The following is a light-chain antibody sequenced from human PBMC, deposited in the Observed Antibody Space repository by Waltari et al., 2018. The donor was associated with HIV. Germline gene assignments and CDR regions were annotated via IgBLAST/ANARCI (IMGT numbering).Light chain of an antibody. V-gene: IGLV3-25*03. J-gene: IGLJ3*02. CDR2: QDT. CDR3: QSTDRSGTYWV. Sequence: SYELTQPPSVSVSPGQTARITCSGDALPKQYAYWFQQKPGQAPVLVIYQDTERPSVSPERLSGSSLGTMVTLTITGVQAEDEADYYCQSTDRSGTYWVFGGGTKLTVL. CDR1: ALPKQY.